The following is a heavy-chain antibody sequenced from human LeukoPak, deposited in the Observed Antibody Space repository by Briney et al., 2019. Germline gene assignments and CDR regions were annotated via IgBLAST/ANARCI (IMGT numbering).Heavy chain of an antibody. Sequence: ASVKVSCKASGYTFTTHALSWMRQAPGQGLEWMGWINPKNGNPTYAQDFRGRVVFSLGISASTTYLQISSLKAEDTAVYYCARTRLPNYYGSGSPDFWGQGNLVIVSS. CDR2: INPKNGNP. V-gene: IGHV7-4-1*02. J-gene: IGHJ4*02. D-gene: IGHD3-10*01. CDR3: ARTRLPNYYGSGSPDF. CDR1: GYTFTTHA.